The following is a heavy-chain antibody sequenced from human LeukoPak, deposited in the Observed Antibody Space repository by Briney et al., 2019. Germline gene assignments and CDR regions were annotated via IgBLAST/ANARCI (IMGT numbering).Heavy chain of an antibody. CDR1: GFTFSSYS. D-gene: IGHD3-22*01. J-gene: IGHJ4*02. V-gene: IGHV3-21*01. CDR3: AKGPDSSGYYYYVDY. Sequence: PGGSLRLSCAASGFTFSSYSMNWVRQAPGKGLEWVSSISSSSSYIYYADSVKGRFTISRDNAKNSLYLQMNSLRAEDTAVYYCAKGPDSSGYYYYVDYWGRGTLVTVSS. CDR2: ISSSSSYI.